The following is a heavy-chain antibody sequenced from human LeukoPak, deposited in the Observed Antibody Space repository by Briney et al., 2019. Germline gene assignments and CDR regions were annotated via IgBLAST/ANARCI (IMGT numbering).Heavy chain of an antibody. CDR3: ANQKLRSSNAFDI. D-gene: IGHD1-26*01. V-gene: IGHV3-53*05. CDR1: GFTVSSNY. Sequence: GGSLRLSCAASGFTVSSNYMSWVRQAPGKGLEWVSVIYSGGSTYYADSVKGRFTISRDNSKNSLYLQMNSLRAEDTALYYCANQKLRSSNAFDIWGQGTMVTVSS. J-gene: IGHJ3*02. CDR2: IYSGGST.